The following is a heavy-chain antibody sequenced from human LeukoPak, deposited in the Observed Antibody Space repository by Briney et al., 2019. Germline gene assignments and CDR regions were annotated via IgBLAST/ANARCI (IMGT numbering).Heavy chain of an antibody. V-gene: IGHV4-30-2*01. Sequence: SETLSLTCAVSGGSISSGGYSWSWIRQPPVKGLEWIGYIYRSGSTYYNPSLKSRVTISVDRSKNQFSLKLSSVTAADTAVYYCARTLYGDYSYNWFDPWGQGTLVTVSS. CDR2: IYRSGST. D-gene: IGHD4-17*01. J-gene: IGHJ5*02. CDR3: ARTLYGDYSYNWFDP. CDR1: GGSISSGGYS.